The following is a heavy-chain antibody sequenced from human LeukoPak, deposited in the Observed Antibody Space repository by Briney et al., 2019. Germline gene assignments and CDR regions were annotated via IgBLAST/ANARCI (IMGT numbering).Heavy chain of an antibody. V-gene: IGHV3-30*02. J-gene: IGHJ4*02. Sequence: GGSLRLSCAASRFTFSSYGMHWVRQAPGKGLEWVAFIRYDGSNKYYADSVKGRFTISRDNSKNTLYLQMNSLRAEDTAVYYCAKDIYDSSGMAGYWGQGTLVTVSS. CDR3: AKDIYDSSGMAGY. CDR2: IRYDGSNK. CDR1: RFTFSSYG. D-gene: IGHD3-22*01.